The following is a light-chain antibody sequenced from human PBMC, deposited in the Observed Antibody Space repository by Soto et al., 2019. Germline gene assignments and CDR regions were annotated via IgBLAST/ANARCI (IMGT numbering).Light chain of an antibody. CDR3: QHRYNWLIT. CDR2: DAS. V-gene: IGKV3-11*01. Sequence: EIVLTQSPATLSSSPGERATLSCMASQSVRSYLAWYQQKPGQAPRLLIYDASNRATGIPARFSGSGSGTDFTLTISSLEPEDFAVYYCQHRYNWLITFGQGTRLEI. J-gene: IGKJ5*01. CDR1: QSVRSY.